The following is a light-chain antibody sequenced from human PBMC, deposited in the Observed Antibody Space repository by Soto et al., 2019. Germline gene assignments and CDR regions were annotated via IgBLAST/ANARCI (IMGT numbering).Light chain of an antibody. Sequence: ILMTKSPATLPVSPGERATLSCRASQSVSSNLAWYQQKPGQAPRFLIYGASTRATGIPARFSGSGSGTDFTLTISSLEPEDFAVYYCQQRSNWPLITFGQGTRLEIK. J-gene: IGKJ5*01. CDR3: QQRSNWPLIT. V-gene: IGKV3-15*01. CDR1: QSVSSN. CDR2: GAS.